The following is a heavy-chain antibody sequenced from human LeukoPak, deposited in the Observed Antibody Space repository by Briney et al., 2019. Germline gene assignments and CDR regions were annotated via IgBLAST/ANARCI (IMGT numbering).Heavy chain of an antibody. Sequence: GGTLRLSCAASGFSFSSHGMSWVRQAPGKGLEWVSGIIGGAGGTYYADSVKGRFTISRDNAKNTLYLQMNSLRAEDTAVYYCAHGSMYQLDYWGQGTLVTVSS. CDR1: GFSFSSHG. CDR2: IIGGAGGT. D-gene: IGHD2-2*01. CDR3: AHGSMYQLDY. J-gene: IGHJ4*02. V-gene: IGHV3-23*01.